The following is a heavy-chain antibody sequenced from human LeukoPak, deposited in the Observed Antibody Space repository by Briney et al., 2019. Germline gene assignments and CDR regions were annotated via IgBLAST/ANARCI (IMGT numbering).Heavy chain of an antibody. CDR3: ARDRQLGSSGYYAAY. D-gene: IGHD3-22*01. V-gene: IGHV1-18*01. CDR2: ISAYNGNT. Sequence: GASVKVSCKASGYTFSSYGISWVRQAPGQGLEWMGWISAYNGNTNYAQRVQGRVTLTTETSTSTAYMELRSLGSDDTAVYYCARDRQLGSSGYYAAYWGQGTLVTVSS. CDR1: GYTFSSYG. J-gene: IGHJ4*02.